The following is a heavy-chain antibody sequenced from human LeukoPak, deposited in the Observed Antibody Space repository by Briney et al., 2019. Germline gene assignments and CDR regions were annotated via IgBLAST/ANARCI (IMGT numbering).Heavy chain of an antibody. Sequence: GASVKVPCKASGYTFTSYDTNWVRQATGQGLEWMGWMNPNSGNTGYAQKFQGRVTMTRNTSISTAYMELSSLRSEDTAVYYCARPPSAATDYYYYYYGMDVWGQGTTVTVSS. CDR2: MNPNSGNT. CDR3: ARPPSAATDYYYYYYGMDV. D-gene: IGHD6-13*01. CDR1: GYTFTSYD. J-gene: IGHJ6*02. V-gene: IGHV1-8*01.